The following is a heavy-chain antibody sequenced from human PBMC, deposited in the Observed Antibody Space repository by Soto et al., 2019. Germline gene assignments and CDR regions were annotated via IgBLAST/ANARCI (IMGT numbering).Heavy chain of an antibody. CDR3: ARLLDYGDQHC. V-gene: IGHV4-39*01. J-gene: IGHJ4*02. D-gene: IGHD4-17*01. Sequence: SETLSLTCTVSGGSISSSSYYWGWIRQPPGKGLEWIGSIYYRGSTYYNPSLKSRVTISVDTSKNQFSLKLSSVTAADTAVYYGARLLDYGDQHCWCQGTLVTVFS. CDR2: IYYRGST. CDR1: GGSISSSSYY.